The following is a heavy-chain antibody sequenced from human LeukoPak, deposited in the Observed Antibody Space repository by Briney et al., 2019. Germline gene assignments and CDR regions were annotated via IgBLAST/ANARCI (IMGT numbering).Heavy chain of an antibody. D-gene: IGHD3-3*01. V-gene: IGHV3-30*02. Sequence: GSLRLSCAASGFTFSSYGMHWVRQAPGKGLEWVAFIRYDGSNKYYADSVKGRFTISRDNSKNTLYLQMNSLRAEDTAVYYCAKGRPYYDFWSGSPPLYMDVWGKGTTVTVSS. CDR2: IRYDGSNK. CDR1: GFTFSSYG. J-gene: IGHJ6*03. CDR3: AKGRPYYDFWSGSPPLYMDV.